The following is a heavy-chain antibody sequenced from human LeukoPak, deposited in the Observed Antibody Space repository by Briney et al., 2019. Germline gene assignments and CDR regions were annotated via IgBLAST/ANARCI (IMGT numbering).Heavy chain of an antibody. CDR3: ARSGASCSGWPFDY. CDR1: GYSISSGYY. J-gene: IGHJ4*02. V-gene: IGHV4-38-2*02. D-gene: IGHD6-19*01. Sequence: PSETLSLTCTVSGYSISSGYYWGWIRQPPGKGLEWIGNIYHDGSTYYNPSLKSRVTISVDTSKNQFSLKLSSVTAADTAVYYCARSGASCSGWPFDYWGQGTLVTVSS. CDR2: IYHDGST.